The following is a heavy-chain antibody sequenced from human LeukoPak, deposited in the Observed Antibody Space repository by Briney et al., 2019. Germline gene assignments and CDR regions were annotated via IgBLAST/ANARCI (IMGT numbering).Heavy chain of an antibody. CDR1: GYTFTSYY. Sequence: ASVKVSCKASGYTFTSYYLHWVRQAPGQGLEWMGWINPNSGGTNFAQKFQGRVTMTRDTSISTAYMELSSLRSDDTAVYYCARGGYYDSSGYLCAFDIWGQGTLVTVSS. CDR2: INPNSGGT. CDR3: ARGGYYDSSGYLCAFDI. V-gene: IGHV1-2*02. D-gene: IGHD3-22*01. J-gene: IGHJ3*02.